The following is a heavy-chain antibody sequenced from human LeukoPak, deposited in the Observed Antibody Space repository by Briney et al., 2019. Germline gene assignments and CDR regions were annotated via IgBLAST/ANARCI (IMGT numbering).Heavy chain of an antibody. CDR2: IYHSGST. Sequence: ASETLSLTCTVSGGSISSYYWSWIRQPPGKGLEWIGSIYHSGSTNYNPSLKSRATISIDRSKNQLSLNLSSVTAADTAVYYCARVPFDYYDSDDYYYHDAFDIWGQGTMVTVSS. J-gene: IGHJ3*02. V-gene: IGHV4-59*12. D-gene: IGHD3-22*01. CDR3: ARVPFDYYDSDDYYYHDAFDI. CDR1: GGSISSYY.